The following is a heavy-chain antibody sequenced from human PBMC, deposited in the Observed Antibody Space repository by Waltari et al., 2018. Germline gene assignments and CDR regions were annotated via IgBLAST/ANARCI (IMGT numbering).Heavy chain of an antibody. J-gene: IGHJ4*02. V-gene: IGHV1-69*02. CDR1: GGTFSSYT. CDR2: IIPILGIA. Sequence: QVQLVQSGAEVKKPGSSVKVSCKASGGTFSSYTISWVRQAPGQGLEWMGRIIPILGIANDAQKFQGRVTITADKSTSTAYMELSSLRSEDTAVYYCEAYDYYDSSGYYRIFDYWGQGTLVTVSS. D-gene: IGHD3-22*01. CDR3: EAYDYYDSSGYYRIFDY.